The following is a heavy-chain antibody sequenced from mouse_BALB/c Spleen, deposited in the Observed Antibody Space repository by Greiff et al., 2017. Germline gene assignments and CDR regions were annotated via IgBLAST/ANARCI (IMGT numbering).Heavy chain of an antibody. CDR1: GYSITSGYY. CDR3: ARAGGSQSYYFDY. J-gene: IGHJ2*01. CDR2: ISYDGSN. Sequence: EVQVVESGPGLVKPSQSLSLTCSVTGYSITSGYYWNWIRQFPGNKLEWMGYISYDGSNNYNPSLKNRISITRDTSKNQFFLKLNSVTTEDTATYYCARAGGSQSYYFDYWGQGTTLTVSS. V-gene: IGHV3-6*02.